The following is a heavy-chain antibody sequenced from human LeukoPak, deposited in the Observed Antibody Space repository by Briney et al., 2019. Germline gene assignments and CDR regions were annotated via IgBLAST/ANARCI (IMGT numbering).Heavy chain of an antibody. CDR3: ARFIVGWSAFDP. J-gene: IGHJ5*02. V-gene: IGHV3-23*01. CDR1: GGSISSSN. CDR2: ISGSGGST. D-gene: IGHD6-19*01. Sequence: ETLSLTCAVSGGSISSSNWWIWVRQPPGKGLEWVSAISGSGGSTYYADSVKGRFTISRDNAKNTLYLQMNGLRAEDTAVYYCARFIVGWSAFDPWGQGTLVTVSS.